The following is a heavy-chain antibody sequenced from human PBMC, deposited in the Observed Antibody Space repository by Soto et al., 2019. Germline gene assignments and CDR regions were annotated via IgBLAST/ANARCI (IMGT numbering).Heavy chain of an antibody. V-gene: IGHV1-3*01. D-gene: IGHD6-13*01. J-gene: IGHJ6*02. CDR1: GYTFTSYA. CDR3: ARELEEYSSSPPRYYYYGMDV. Sequence: ASVKVSCKASGYTFTSYAMHWVRQAPGQRHEWMGWINAGNGNTKYSQKFQGRVTITRDTSASTAYMELSSLRSEDTAVYYCARELEEYSSSPPRYYYYGMDVWGQGTTVT. CDR2: INAGNGNT.